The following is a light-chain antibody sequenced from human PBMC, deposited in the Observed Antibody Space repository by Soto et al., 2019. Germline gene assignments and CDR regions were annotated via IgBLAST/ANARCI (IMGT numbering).Light chain of an antibody. CDR3: QQYDNLPYT. Sequence: DLQMTQSPSSLSASVGDRVTITCQASQDISKYLNWYQQKPGKGPKMMIYDASNLETGVPSRFSGSGSGTDFTFTISSLQPEDIATYYCQQYDNLPYTFGQGTKLEIK. J-gene: IGKJ2*01. CDR1: QDISKY. V-gene: IGKV1-33*01. CDR2: DAS.